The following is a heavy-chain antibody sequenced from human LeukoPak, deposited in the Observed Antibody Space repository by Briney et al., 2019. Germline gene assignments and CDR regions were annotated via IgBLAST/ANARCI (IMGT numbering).Heavy chain of an antibody. CDR1: GFTFSSYS. J-gene: IGHJ4*02. V-gene: IGHV3-21*01. CDR2: ISSSSSYI. CDR3: ARDLLGMGCYFDY. D-gene: IGHD1-14*01. Sequence: PGGSLRLSCAASGFTFSSYSMNWVRQAPGKGLEWVSSISSSSSYIYYADSVKGRFTISRDNAKNSLYLQMNSLRAEDTAVYYCARDLLGMGCYFDYWGQGTLVTVSS.